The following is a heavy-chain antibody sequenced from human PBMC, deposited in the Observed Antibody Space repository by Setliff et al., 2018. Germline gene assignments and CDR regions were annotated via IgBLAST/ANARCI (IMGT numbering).Heavy chain of an antibody. CDR2: ISAYNDNT. J-gene: IGHJ4*02. CDR1: GYMFRSYG. V-gene: IGHV1-18*04. Sequence: ASVKVSCKASGYMFRSYGINWMRQAPGQGFEWMGWISAYNDNTKSAQKFQGRITMTTDTTTSTSYMELRSLRSDDTAVYYCARAGISSDIYWGQGTLVTVSS. CDR3: ARAGISSDIY. D-gene: IGHD3-9*01.